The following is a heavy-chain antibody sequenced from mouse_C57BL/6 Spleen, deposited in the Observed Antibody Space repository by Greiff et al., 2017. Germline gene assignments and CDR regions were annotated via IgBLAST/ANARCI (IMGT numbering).Heavy chain of an antibody. V-gene: IGHV1-55*01. CDR3: ARERDYGSSYAMDY. CDR1: GYTFTSYW. CDR2: IYPGSGST. D-gene: IGHD1-1*01. Sequence: QVQLQQPGAELVKPGASVKMSCKASGYTFTSYWITWVKQRPGQGLEWIGDIYPGSGSTNYNEKFKSKATLTVDTSSSTAYMQLRSLTSEDSAVYYCARERDYGSSYAMDYWGQGTSVTVSS. J-gene: IGHJ4*01.